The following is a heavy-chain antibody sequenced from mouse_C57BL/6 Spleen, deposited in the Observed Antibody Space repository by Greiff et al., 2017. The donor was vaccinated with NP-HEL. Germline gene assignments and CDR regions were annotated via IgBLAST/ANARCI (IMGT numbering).Heavy chain of an antibody. CDR2: ISNLAYSI. Sequence: EVQLVESGGGLVQPGGSLKLSCAASGFTFSDYGMAWVRQAPRKGPEWVAFISNLAYSIYYADTVTGRFTISRENATNTLYLEMRSLRSEDTAMYYCARRNYGSWYFDVWGTGTTVTVSS. CDR1: GFTFSDYG. CDR3: ARRNYGSWYFDV. J-gene: IGHJ1*03. V-gene: IGHV5-15*01. D-gene: IGHD1-1*01.